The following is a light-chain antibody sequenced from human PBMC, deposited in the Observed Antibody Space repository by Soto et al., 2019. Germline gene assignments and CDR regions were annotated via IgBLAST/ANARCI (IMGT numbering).Light chain of an antibody. CDR3: QQFNVWPLT. V-gene: IGKV3D-15*01. CDR2: DAS. CDR1: QSVGSK. Sequence: EIVMTQSPPTLSVSPGERATLSCRASQSVGSKLAWYQQRPGQAPRLLIYDASNRATGIPARFSGSGSGTEFSLTISSLQSEDFAVYYCQQFNVWPLTFGGGTKVEI. J-gene: IGKJ4*01.